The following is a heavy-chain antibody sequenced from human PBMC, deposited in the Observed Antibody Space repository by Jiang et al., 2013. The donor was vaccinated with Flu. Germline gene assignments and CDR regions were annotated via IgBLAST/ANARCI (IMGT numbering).Heavy chain of an antibody. D-gene: IGHD2-15*01. V-gene: IGHV4-34*01. J-gene: IGHJ4*02. CDR1: GGSFSGYH. CDR3: AGVANLGYCTGGSCYLDY. Sequence: LLKPSETLSLTCAVYGGSFSGYHWSWIRQPPGKGLEWIGEISHSGSTKCNPSLKSRLTISVDTSKNQSSLKLSSVTAADTAVYYCAGVANLGYCTGGSCYLDYWGQGTLVTVSS. CDR2: ISHSGST.